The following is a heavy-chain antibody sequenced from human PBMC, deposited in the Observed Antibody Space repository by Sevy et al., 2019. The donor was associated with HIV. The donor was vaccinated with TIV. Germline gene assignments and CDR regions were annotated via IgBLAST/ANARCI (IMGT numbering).Heavy chain of an antibody. Sequence: GGSLRLSCAASGFTFSSYAMSWVRQAPGKGLEWVSAIMGSGGSTYYADSVKGRFTISRENSKKTLYLQMNSLRAEDTAVYYCAKDVGGSAMIVPDAFDIWGQGTMVTVSS. CDR2: IMGSGGST. CDR1: GFTFSSYA. J-gene: IGHJ3*02. D-gene: IGHD3-22*01. V-gene: IGHV3-23*01. CDR3: AKDVGGSAMIVPDAFDI.